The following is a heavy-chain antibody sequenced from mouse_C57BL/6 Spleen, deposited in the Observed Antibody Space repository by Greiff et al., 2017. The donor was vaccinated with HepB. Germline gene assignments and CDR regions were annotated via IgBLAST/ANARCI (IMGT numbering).Heavy chain of an antibody. D-gene: IGHD1-2*01. J-gene: IGHJ2*01. CDR2: IYPGDGDT. V-gene: IGHV1-82*01. Sequence: VQLQESGPELVKPGASVKISCKASGYAFSSSWMNWVKQRPGKGLEWIGRIYPGDGDTNYNGKFKGKATLTADKSSSTAYMQLSSLTSEDSAVYFCARNEGYFDYWGQGTTLTVSS. CDR1: GYAFSSSW. CDR3: ARNEGYFDY.